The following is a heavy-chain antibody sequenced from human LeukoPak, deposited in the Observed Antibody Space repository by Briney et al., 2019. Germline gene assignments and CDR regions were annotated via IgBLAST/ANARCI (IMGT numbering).Heavy chain of an antibody. CDR1: GGFFSSSP. D-gene: IGHD4-17*01. Sequence: GGALMIFCAASGGFFSSSPMSWFRHAAAKGLEWGSAISGSGGSKSYADYVKGRFTISRDTTKNTLYLHMMSLRDEDAAAFYCAKDLYGDRVDCWGQGILVTVSS. V-gene: IGHV3-23*01. J-gene: IGHJ4*02. CDR2: ISGSGGSK. CDR3: AKDLYGDRVDC.